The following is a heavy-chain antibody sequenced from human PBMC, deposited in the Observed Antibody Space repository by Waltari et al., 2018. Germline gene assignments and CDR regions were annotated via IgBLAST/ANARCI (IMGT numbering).Heavy chain of an antibody. J-gene: IGHJ5*02. CDR1: GGTFSSYT. V-gene: IGHV1-69*02. CDR2: ISPILGIA. CDR3: AIQDYGDRSVGNWFDP. D-gene: IGHD4-17*01. Sequence: QVQLVQSGAEVKKPGSSVKVSCKASGGTFSSYTISWVRQAPGQGLEWMGRISPILGIANYEQKFQGRVTITADKSTSTAYMELSSLRSEDTAVYYCAIQDYGDRSVGNWFDPWGQGTLVTVSS.